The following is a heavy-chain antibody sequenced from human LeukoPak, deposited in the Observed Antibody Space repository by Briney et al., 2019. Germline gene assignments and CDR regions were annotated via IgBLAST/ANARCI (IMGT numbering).Heavy chain of an antibody. V-gene: IGHV3-23*01. CDR2: ISGSGGST. D-gene: IGHD5-18*01. CDR1: GFAFSSYA. CDR3: AKIHTNSYGPFDY. Sequence: GGSLRLSCAASGFAFSSYAMSWVRQAPGKGLEWVSAISGSGGSTYYADSVKGRFTISRDNSKNTLYLQMNSLRAEDTAVYYCAKIHTNSYGPFDYWGQGTLVTVSS. J-gene: IGHJ4*02.